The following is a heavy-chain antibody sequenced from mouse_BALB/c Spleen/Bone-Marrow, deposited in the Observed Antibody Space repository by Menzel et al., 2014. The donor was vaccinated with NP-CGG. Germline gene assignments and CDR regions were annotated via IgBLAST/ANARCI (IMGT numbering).Heavy chain of an antibody. Sequence: VKLVESGPGLVASSQSLSITCTVSGFSLTSYGVHWVRQPPGKGLEWLGVIWAGGSTNYNSALMSRLSISKDNSKSQVFLKMNSLQTDDTAMYYCARGLQYYAMDYWGRGTSVTVSS. CDR2: IWAGGST. D-gene: IGHD2-4*01. CDR3: ARGLQYYAMDY. V-gene: IGHV2-9*02. J-gene: IGHJ4*01. CDR1: GFSLTSYG.